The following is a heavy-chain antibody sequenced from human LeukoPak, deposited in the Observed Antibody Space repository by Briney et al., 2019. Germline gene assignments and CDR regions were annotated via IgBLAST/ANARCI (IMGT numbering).Heavy chain of an antibody. V-gene: IGHV3-15*01. CDR3: TTSRYFDWPLRGLWAFDI. CDR2: IKSKTDGGTT. CDR1: GFTFSNAW. Sequence: GGSLRLSCAASGFTFSNAWMSWVRQAPGKGLEWVGRIKSKTDGGTTDYAAPVKGRFTISRDDSKNTLYLQMHRLKTEHTAVYYCTTSRYFDWPLRGLWAFDIWGQGPMVTVSS. D-gene: IGHD3-9*01. J-gene: IGHJ3*02.